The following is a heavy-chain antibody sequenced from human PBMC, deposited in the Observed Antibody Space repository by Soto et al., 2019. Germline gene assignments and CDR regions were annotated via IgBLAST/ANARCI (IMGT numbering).Heavy chain of an antibody. CDR2: IIPIFGTA. J-gene: IGHJ5*02. Sequence: QVQLVQSGAEVKKPGSSVKVSCKASGGTFSSYAISWVRQAPGQGLEWMGGIIPIFGTANYAQKFQGRVTITADESTSTAYVELSSLRSEVTAVYYCARGAYGDGHNWFDPWGQGTLVTVSS. V-gene: IGHV1-69*12. CDR3: ARGAYGDGHNWFDP. D-gene: IGHD4-17*01. CDR1: GGTFSSYA.